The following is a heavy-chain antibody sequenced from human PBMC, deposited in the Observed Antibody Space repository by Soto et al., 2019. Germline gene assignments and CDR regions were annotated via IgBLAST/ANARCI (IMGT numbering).Heavy chain of an antibody. CDR3: ARGCRGGLLWFGELLYYYGMDV. V-gene: IGHV4-34*01. CDR1: GGSFSGYY. CDR2: INHSGST. Sequence: SETLSLTCAVYGGSFSGYYWSWIRQPPGKGLEWIGEINHSGSTNYNPSLKSRVTISVDTSKNQFSLKLSSVTAADTAVYYWARGCRGGLLWFGELLYYYGMDVWGQGTTVTVSS. D-gene: IGHD3-10*01. J-gene: IGHJ6*02.